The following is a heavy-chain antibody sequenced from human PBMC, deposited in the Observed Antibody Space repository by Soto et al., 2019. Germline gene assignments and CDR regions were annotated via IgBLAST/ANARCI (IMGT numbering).Heavy chain of an antibody. CDR3: ARDIPHDYDSICLHAFDI. V-gene: IGHV1-69*06. J-gene: IGHJ3*02. CDR2: IIHISGAA. D-gene: IGHD3-22*01. Sequence: ASVKVSCQASGGTFRNYVVNWVRQAPGLGVEWMGGIIHISGAANYAQTFQGRVTITADKSTSTSYXELSRLXSEDMAVYYCARDIPHDYDSICLHAFDIWGQGTMVTISS. CDR1: GGTFRNYV.